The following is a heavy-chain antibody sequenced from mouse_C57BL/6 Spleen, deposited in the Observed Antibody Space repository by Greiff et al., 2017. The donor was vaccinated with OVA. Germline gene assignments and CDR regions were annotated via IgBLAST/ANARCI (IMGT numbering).Heavy chain of an antibody. V-gene: IGHV1-4*01. CDR1: GYTFTSYT. CDR3: AGAGDYAMDY. Sequence: VQLQQSGAELARPGASVKMSCKASGYTFTSYTMHWVKQRPGQGLEWIGYINPSSGYTKYNQKFKDKATLTADKSSSTAYMQLSSLTSDDAAVYYCAGAGDYAMDYWGQGTSVTVSS. CDR2: INPSSGYT. D-gene: IGHD1-1*02. J-gene: IGHJ4*01.